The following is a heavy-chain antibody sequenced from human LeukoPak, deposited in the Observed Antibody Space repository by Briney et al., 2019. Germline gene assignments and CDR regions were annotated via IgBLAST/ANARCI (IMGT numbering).Heavy chain of an antibody. CDR3: ARVFRDLYYYYMDV. J-gene: IGHJ6*03. CDR1: GFTFYDYA. V-gene: IGHV3-20*04. Sequence: GGPLRHSCAASGFTFYDYAMSWVRQAPGKGLEWVSGINWNGGSTGYADSVKGRFTISRNNAKNSLYLQMNILRAEAMALYYCARVFRDLYYYYMDVWGKGTTVTVSS. CDR2: INWNGGST.